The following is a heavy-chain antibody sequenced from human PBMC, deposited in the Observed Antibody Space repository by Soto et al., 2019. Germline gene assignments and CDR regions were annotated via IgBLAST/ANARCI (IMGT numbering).Heavy chain of an antibody. Sequence: QVQLVQSGAEVKKPGSSVKVSCKASGNTFSSYTISWVRQAPGQGLEWMGRIIPILGTANYAQKFQGRVTITADKSTSTADMELSSLTSEDTAVYYCARDNGDKTYYFYGMHVWGLGTTVTVSS. CDR2: IIPILGTA. D-gene: IGHD4-17*01. CDR3: ARDNGDKTYYFYGMHV. V-gene: IGHV1-69*08. J-gene: IGHJ6*02. CDR1: GNTFSSYT.